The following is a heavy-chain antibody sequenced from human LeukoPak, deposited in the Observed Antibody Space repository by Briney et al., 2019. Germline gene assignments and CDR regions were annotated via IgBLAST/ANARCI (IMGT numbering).Heavy chain of an antibody. CDR3: ARQAAAGRTYDL. CDR2: INPSGGST. J-gene: IGHJ2*01. D-gene: IGHD6-13*01. Sequence: ASVKVSCKASGYTFTSYYMHWVRQAPGRGLEWMGIINPSGGSTSYAQKFQGRVTVTRDTSTSTVYMELSSLRSEDTAVYYCARQAAAGRTYDLWGRGTLVTVSS. V-gene: IGHV1-46*01. CDR1: GYTFTSYY.